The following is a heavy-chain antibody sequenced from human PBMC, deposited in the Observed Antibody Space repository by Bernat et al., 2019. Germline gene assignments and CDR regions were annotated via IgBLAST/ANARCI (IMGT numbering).Heavy chain of an antibody. J-gene: IGHJ3*02. CDR1: GFSLSTSGVG. CDR3: AHRLLNYYDSSGYYYPDAFDI. Sequence: QITLKESGPTLVKPTQTLTLTCTFSGFSLSTSGVGVGWLRQPPGKALEWLALIYWDDDKRYSPSLKSRLTITKDTSKNQVVLTMTNMDPVDTATYYCAHRLLNYYDSSGYYYPDAFDIWGQGTMVTVSS. CDR2: IYWDDDK. D-gene: IGHD3-22*01. V-gene: IGHV2-5*02.